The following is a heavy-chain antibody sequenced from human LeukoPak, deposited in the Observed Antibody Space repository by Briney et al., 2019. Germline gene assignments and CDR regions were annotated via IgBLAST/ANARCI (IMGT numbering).Heavy chain of an antibody. V-gene: IGHV4-59*01. CDR2: IYYSGST. CDR3: ARDFGRYSGSYYDY. Sequence: SETLSLTCTVSGGSISSYYWSWIRQPPGKGLEWIGYIYYSGSTNYNPSLKSRVTISVDTSKNQFSLKLSSVTAADTAVYYCARDFGRYSGSYYDYWGQGTLVTVSS. D-gene: IGHD1-26*01. CDR1: GGSISSYY. J-gene: IGHJ4*02.